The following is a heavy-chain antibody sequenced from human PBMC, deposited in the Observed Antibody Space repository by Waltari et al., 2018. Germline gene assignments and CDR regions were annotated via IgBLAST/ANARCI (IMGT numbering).Heavy chain of an antibody. D-gene: IGHD3-10*01. Sequence: QVQLVESGGGVVQPGKSLTLSCDVSGLSVSRYPLHWVRQAPGKGLEWVAVISFDGNNIYFADSVKGRFTINRDNSKNTLSLQMNSLTPEDTAIYYCARDGHSYFYGSWSDYWGQGTLVTVSS. CDR1: GLSVSRYP. J-gene: IGHJ4*02. CDR2: ISFDGNNI. V-gene: IGHV3-30*01. CDR3: ARDGHSYFYGSWSDY.